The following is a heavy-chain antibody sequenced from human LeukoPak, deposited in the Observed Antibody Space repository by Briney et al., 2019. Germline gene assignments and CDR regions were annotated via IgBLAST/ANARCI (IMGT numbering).Heavy chain of an antibody. D-gene: IGHD3-3*01. J-gene: IGHJ4*02. CDR3: ARVPYYDFWSGYYDY. Sequence: GSSVKVSCKASGGTFSSYAISWVRQAPGQGLEWMGGIIPIFGTANYAQKFQGRVTITTDESTSTAYMELSSLRSEDTAVYYCARVPYYDFWSGYYDYWGQGTLVTVSS. CDR1: GGTFSSYA. CDR2: IIPIFGTA. V-gene: IGHV1-69*05.